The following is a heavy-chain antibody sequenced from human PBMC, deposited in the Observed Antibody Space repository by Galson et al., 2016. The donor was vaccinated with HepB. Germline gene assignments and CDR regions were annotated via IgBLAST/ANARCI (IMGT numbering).Heavy chain of an antibody. CDR3: ARIPYGGNGPFDI. CDR2: IKEDGSDK. D-gene: IGHD4-23*01. J-gene: IGHJ3*02. Sequence: SLRLSCAASGFTFYKYAMNWVRQAPGKGLEWLANIKEDGSDKYYVASVKGRFTISRDNGKNSLYLQMISLRDEDTAVYYCARIPYGGNGPFDIWGQGTMVTVSS. V-gene: IGHV3-7*03. CDR1: GFTFYKYA.